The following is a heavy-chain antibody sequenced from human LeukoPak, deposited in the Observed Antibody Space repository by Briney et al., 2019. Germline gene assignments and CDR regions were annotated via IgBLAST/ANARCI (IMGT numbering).Heavy chain of an antibody. CDR2: ISYDGSNK. V-gene: IGHV3-30*18. Sequence: PGRSLRLSCAASGFTFSSYGMHWVRQAPGKGLEWVAVISYDGSNKYYADSVKGRFTISRDNSKNTLYLQMNSLRAEDTAVYYCAKDRDSSGLNWFDPWGQGTLVTVSS. CDR3: AKDRDSSGLNWFDP. CDR1: GFTFSSYG. D-gene: IGHD6-19*01. J-gene: IGHJ5*02.